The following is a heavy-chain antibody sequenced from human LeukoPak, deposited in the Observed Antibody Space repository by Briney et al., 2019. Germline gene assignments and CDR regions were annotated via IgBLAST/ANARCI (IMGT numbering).Heavy chain of an antibody. V-gene: IGHV3-21*01. D-gene: IGHD6-13*01. CDR2: ISSSSSYI. CDR1: GFTFSSYS. J-gene: IGHJ4*02. CDR3: ATQFIAAAGTGNY. Sequence: PGGSLRLSCAASGFTFSSYSMNWVRQAPGKGLEWVSSISSSSSYIYYADSVKGRFTISRDNAKNSLYLQMNSLRAEDTAVYYCATQFIAAAGTGNYWGQGTLVTVSS.